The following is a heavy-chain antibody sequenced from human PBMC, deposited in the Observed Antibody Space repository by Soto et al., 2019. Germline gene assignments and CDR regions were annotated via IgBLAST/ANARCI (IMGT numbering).Heavy chain of an antibody. CDR1: GGTFKTYT. D-gene: IGHD1-26*01. CDR2: IIPMYDSA. Sequence: QVQLVQSGAALKKPGSSVNVSCAASGGTFKTYTINWVRQAPGQGLEWIGQIIPMYDSANYAQRFQGRVTISADKATNIAYMELSGLRSEDTALYYCATWRTYSGSYCFDYWGQGTLVSVSS. J-gene: IGHJ4*02. V-gene: IGHV1-69*06. CDR3: ATWRTYSGSYCFDY.